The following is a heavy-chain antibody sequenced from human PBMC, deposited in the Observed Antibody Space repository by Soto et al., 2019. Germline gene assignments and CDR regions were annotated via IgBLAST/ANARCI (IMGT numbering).Heavy chain of an antibody. Sequence: PSETLSLTCAVYGGSFSGYYWSWIRQPPGKGLEWIGEINHSGSTYYNPSLESRVTISVDTSKNQFSLKLSSVTAADTAVYYCARHNYGMDVWGQGTTVTVSS. CDR3: ARHNYGMDV. CDR1: GGSFSGYY. V-gene: IGHV4-34*01. J-gene: IGHJ6*02. CDR2: INHSGST.